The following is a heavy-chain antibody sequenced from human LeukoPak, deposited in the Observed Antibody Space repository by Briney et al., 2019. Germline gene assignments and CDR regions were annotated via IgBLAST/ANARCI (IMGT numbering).Heavy chain of an antibody. CDR1: GGSISSYY. D-gene: IGHD2-21*02. CDR2: ISYTGNT. Sequence: SETLSLTCTVSGGSISSYYWTWIRQPPGKGLECIAYISYTGNTNYNPSLRSRVTISVDTSKNQVSLKLRSVTAADTAVYYCARARDPCGGGCPFFDDWGQGTLVTVSS. CDR3: ARARDPCGGGCPFFDD. V-gene: IGHV4-59*08. J-gene: IGHJ4*02.